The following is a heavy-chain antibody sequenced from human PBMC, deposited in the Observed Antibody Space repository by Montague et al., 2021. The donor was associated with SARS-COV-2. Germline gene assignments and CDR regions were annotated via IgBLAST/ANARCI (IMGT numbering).Heavy chain of an antibody. V-gene: IGHV3-30*01. J-gene: IGHJ3*02. CDR2: VSTDVNEK. CDR1: GFSFSSFS. D-gene: IGHD2-8*01. CDR3: VRDPGMNGLDI. Sequence: SLRLSCAASGFSFSSFSMHRARQAPGKGLESLAVVSTDVNEKYYSGSVRGRFTISRDNSKNTVSLQVNSLRVEDTAVYYCVRDPGMNGLDIWGQGTRVTVSS.